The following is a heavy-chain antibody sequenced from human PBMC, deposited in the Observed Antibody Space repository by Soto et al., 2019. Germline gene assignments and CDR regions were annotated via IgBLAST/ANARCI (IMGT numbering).Heavy chain of an antibody. Sequence: GSLTRSCSGSGYNFTGYWISWVRQMPGKGMEWMGRIDPSDSYTNYSQSFQGHVTISADKSISTAYLQWSSLKASDTAMYYCARDAGVDIVFVTATRVNDACDLCGQGTMVTVSS. V-gene: IGHV5-10-1*01. D-gene: IGHD2-21*02. CDR3: ARDAGVDIVFVTATRVNDACDL. CDR2: IDPSDSYT. CDR1: GYNFTGYW. J-gene: IGHJ3*01.